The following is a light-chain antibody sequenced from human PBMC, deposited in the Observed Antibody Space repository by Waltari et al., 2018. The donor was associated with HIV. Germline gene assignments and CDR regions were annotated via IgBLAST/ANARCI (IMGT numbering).Light chain of an antibody. CDR1: QTVGTNY. CDR2: GTS. V-gene: IGKV3-20*01. J-gene: IGKJ2*01. CDR3: QQFGNSPYT. Sequence: ELVLTQSPGPISFSPGQRVTLSCRASQTVGTNYLAWYQQKPGQSPRLLIYGTSTRAADIPDRFSGSGSGTAFALTISRLEPEDFAVYFCQQFGNSPYTFGQGTRLQIK.